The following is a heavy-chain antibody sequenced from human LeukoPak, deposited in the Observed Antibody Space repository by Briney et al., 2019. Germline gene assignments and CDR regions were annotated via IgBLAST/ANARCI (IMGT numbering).Heavy chain of an antibody. CDR3: ASGDY. CDR2: IWYDGSNK. J-gene: IGHJ4*02. V-gene: IGHV3-33*01. CDR1: GFTFSSYG. Sequence: GGSLRLSCAASGFTFSSYGMHWVRQAPGKGLEWVAAIWYDGSNKYYADSVKGRFTISRDNSKNTLYLQMNSLRAEDTAVYYCASGDYWGQGTLVTVSS.